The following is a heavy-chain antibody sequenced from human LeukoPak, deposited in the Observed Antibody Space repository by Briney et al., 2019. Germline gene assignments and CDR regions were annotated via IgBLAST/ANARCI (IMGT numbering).Heavy chain of an antibody. CDR1: GYTFTGYY. Sequence: ASVKVSCKASGYTFTGYYMHWVRQAPGQGLEWMGRINPNSGGTNYAQKFQGRVTMTRDTSISTAYRELGRRRSDDTAVYYCVRVTTMIVVDDVFDIWGQGTMVTVSS. V-gene: IGHV1-2*06. CDR2: INPNSGGT. D-gene: IGHD3-22*01. CDR3: VRVTTMIVVDDVFDI. J-gene: IGHJ3*02.